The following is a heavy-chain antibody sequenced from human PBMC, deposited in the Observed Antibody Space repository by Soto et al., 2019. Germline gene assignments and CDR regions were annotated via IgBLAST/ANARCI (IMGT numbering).Heavy chain of an antibody. J-gene: IGHJ4*02. CDR1: GFTFSSYA. CDR2: ISGSGGST. Sequence: HPGGSLRLSCAASGFTFSSYAMSWVRQAPGKGLEWVSAISGSGGSTYYADSVKGRFTISRDNSKNTLYLQMNSLRAEDTAVYYCAKCITVSRCYFDYWGQGTLVTVSS. CDR3: AKCITVSRCYFDY. V-gene: IGHV3-23*01. D-gene: IGHD4-4*01.